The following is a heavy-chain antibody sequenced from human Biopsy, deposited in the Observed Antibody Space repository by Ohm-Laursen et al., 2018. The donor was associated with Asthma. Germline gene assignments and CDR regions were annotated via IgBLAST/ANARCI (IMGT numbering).Heavy chain of an antibody. CDR2: LSPMLGRP. D-gene: IGHD3-3*01. J-gene: IGHJ6*02. V-gene: IGHV1-69*10. CDR1: GDAFATYT. CDR3: SRAVTILQEWSGGMDV. Sequence: SVKVSCKASGDAFATYTYSWVRQAPGQGLEWLGGLSPMLGRPNYAERFQGRVTITADRSTSTAYMELSSLTIEDTAVYYCSRAVTILQEWSGGMDVWGQGATVTVSS.